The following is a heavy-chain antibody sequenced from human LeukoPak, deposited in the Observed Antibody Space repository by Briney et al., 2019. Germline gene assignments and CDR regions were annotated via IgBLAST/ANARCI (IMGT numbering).Heavy chain of an antibody. CDR2: IYYSGST. CDR3: ARDRGVNWFDP. J-gene: IGHJ5*02. CDR1: GGSISSSSYY. V-gene: IGHV4-39*07. Sequence: PLETLSLTCTVSGGSISSSSYYWGWIRQPPGKGLEWIGSIYYSGSTYYNPSLKSRVTISVDTSKNQFSLKLSSVTAADTAVYYCARDRGVNWFDPWGQGTLVTVSS. D-gene: IGHD3-10*01.